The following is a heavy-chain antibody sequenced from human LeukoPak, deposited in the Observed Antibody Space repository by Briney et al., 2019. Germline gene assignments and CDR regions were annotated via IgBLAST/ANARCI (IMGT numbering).Heavy chain of an antibody. D-gene: IGHD4-11*01. CDR1: GYSFTSYW. Sequence: GGSLKISFKGSGYSFTSYWIGWGRPRPGKGLGWMGMIYPGDSDTRYSPSFQGQVTISADKSISTAYLQWSSLKASDTAMYYCARCTVTGISNWFDPWGQGTLVTVSS. CDR2: IYPGDSDT. CDR3: ARCTVTGISNWFDP. V-gene: IGHV5-51*01. J-gene: IGHJ5*02.